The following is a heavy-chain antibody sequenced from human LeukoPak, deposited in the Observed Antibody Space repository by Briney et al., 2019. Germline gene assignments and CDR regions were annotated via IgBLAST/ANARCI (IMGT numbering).Heavy chain of an antibody. CDR3: ARDLFRTMIDPYYFDY. CDR1: GGTFSSYA. Sequence: SVKVSCKASGGTFSSYAISWVRQAPGQGLEWMGGIIPIFGTANYAQKFQGRVTITADESTSTAYMELRSLRSDDTAVYYCARDLFRTMIDPYYFDYWGQGTLVTVSS. D-gene: IGHD3-22*01. J-gene: IGHJ4*02. V-gene: IGHV1-69*13. CDR2: IIPIFGTA.